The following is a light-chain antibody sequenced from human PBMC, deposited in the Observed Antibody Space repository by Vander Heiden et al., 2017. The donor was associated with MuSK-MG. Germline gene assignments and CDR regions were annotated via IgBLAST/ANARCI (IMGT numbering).Light chain of an antibody. V-gene: IGKV1-39*01. J-gene: IGKJ1*01. Sequence: DIQMTQSPSSLSASIGDRVTITCRASQSIRNYLTWYQQKVGDGPKLLIYDASTLQSGVPSRFSGSGSGTDFTLTISSLQPEDFATYYCQQSYSTFWTFGQGTKVEIK. CDR2: DAS. CDR1: QSIRNY. CDR3: QQSYSTFWT.